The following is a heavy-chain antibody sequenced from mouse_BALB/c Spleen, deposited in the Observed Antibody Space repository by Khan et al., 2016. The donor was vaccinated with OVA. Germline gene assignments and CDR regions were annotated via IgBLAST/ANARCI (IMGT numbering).Heavy chain of an antibody. J-gene: IGHJ4*01. Sequence: VQLQESGPGLVAPSQSLSITCTISGFSLTNYGVHWVRQPPGKGLEWLVVIWSDGSTTYNSPLNSRLSISKDNSKSQVFLKMNSLQADDTAMYYCARQTYYHYYIMDYWGQGTSVTVSS. CDR1: GFSLTNYG. CDR3: ARQTYYHYYIMDY. CDR2: IWSDGST. V-gene: IGHV2-6-1*01. D-gene: IGHD2-10*01.